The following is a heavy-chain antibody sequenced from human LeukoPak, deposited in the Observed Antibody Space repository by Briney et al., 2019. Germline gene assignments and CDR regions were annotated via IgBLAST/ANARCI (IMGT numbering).Heavy chain of an antibody. CDR3: ARARHSSGYYWDY. J-gene: IGHJ4*02. CDR1: GGSISSYY. CDR2: IYYSGST. Sequence: SETLSLTCTVSGGSISSYYWSWIRQPPGKGLEWIGYIYYSGSTNHNPSLKSRVTISVDTSKNQFSLKLSSVTAADTAVYYCARARHSSGYYWDYWGQGTLVTVSS. D-gene: IGHD3-22*01. V-gene: IGHV4-59*01.